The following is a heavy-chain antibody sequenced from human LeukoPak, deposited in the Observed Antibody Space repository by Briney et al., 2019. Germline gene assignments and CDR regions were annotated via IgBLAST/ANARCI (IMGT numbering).Heavy chain of an antibody. CDR2: INPSGGST. D-gene: IGHD6-6*01. CDR1: GYTFTSYY. V-gene: IGHV1-46*01. J-gene: IGHJ5*02. CDR3: ASTREYSSSLGVGWFDP. Sequence: ASVTVSCKASGYTFTSYYMHWVRQAPGQGLEWTGIINPSGGSTSYAQKFQGRVTMTRDTSTSTVYMELSSLRSEDTAVYYCASTREYSSSLGVGWFDPWGQGTLVTVSS.